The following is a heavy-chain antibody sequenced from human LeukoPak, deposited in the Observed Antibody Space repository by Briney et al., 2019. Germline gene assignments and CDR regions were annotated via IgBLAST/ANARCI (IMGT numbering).Heavy chain of an antibody. J-gene: IGHJ6*03. CDR2: IYYSGST. D-gene: IGHD3-3*01. CDR3: ARDSYYDFWSGYYYMDV. Sequence: SETLSLTCTVSGGSISSYYWSWIRQPPGKGLEWIGYIYYSGSTNYNPSLKSRVTISVDTSKNQFSLKLSSVTAADTAVYYCARDSYYDFWSGYYYMDVWGKGTTVTVSS. CDR1: GGSISSYY. V-gene: IGHV4-59*01.